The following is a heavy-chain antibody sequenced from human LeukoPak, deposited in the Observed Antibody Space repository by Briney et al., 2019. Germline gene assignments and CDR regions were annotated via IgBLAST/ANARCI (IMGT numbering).Heavy chain of an antibody. V-gene: IGHV4-59*01. D-gene: IGHD1-1*01. CDR2: IYYSGST. Sequence: PSETLSLTCTVSGGSISSYYWSWIRQPPGMRLEWIGYIYYSGSTNYNPSLKSRVTISVDTSKNQFSLKLSSVTAADTAVYYCARVSWDPNSYYFDYWGQGTLVTVSS. CDR3: ARVSWDPNSYYFDY. CDR1: GGSISSYY. J-gene: IGHJ4*02.